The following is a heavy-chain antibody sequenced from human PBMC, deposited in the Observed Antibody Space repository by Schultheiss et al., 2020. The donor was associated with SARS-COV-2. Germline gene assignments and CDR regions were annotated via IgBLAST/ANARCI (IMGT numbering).Heavy chain of an antibody. Sequence: GSLRLSCTVSGGSISSGGYYWSWVRQPPGKGLEWIGYIYYSGNTNYNPSLKSRVTISVDTSKNQFSLNLRSVTAADTAVYYCARKNIADLPYYHYYMDVWGKGTTVTVSS. J-gene: IGHJ6*03. CDR3: ARKNIADLPYYHYYMDV. CDR2: IYYSGNT. D-gene: IGHD6-13*01. V-gene: IGHV4-61*08. CDR1: GGSISSGGYY.